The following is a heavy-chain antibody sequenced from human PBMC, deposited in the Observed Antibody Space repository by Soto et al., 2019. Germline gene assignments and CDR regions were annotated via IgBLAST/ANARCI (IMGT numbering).Heavy chain of an antibody. V-gene: IGHV3-23*01. CDR3: ATVHNTSRSFNF. J-gene: IGHJ4*02. Sequence: EVHLLESGGNVVQPGGSLRLSCAASGFTFSSYAMNWVRQAPGKGLEWVSSISANGRNTYYADSVKGRFTISRDRSKNTLYLQLDSLRVEDTAIYYCATVHNTSRSFNFWGRGTLVTVSS. CDR1: GFTFSSYA. D-gene: IGHD1-20*01. CDR2: ISANGRNT.